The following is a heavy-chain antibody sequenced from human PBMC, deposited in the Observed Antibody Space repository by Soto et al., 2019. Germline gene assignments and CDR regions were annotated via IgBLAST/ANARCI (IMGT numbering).Heavy chain of an antibody. J-gene: IGHJ4*02. Sequence: GGSLRLSCAVPRFTFGDYWMSWVRQPPGKGLEWISNIKQDGSDRNYADSVKGRFTISRDNADNSMYLQMNSLRAEDTAVYYCASLSYGQLRYFDNWGQGTLVTVSS. CDR1: RFTFGDYW. CDR3: ASLSYGQLRYFDN. CDR2: IKQDGSDR. V-gene: IGHV3-7*01. D-gene: IGHD3-16*02.